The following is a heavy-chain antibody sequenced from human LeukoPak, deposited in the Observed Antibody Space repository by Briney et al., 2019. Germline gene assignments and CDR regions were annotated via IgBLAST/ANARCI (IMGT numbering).Heavy chain of an antibody. CDR3: AKARGFYDSSGYLY. V-gene: IGHV3-9*01. D-gene: IGHD3-22*01. CDR1: GFTFDDYA. CDR2: ISWNSDNI. Sequence: GGSLRLSCAASGFTFDDYAMHWVRQAPGKGLEWVSSISWNSDNIGHADSVKGRFTISRDNGKNSLYLQMNSLRTEDTALYYCAKARGFYDSSGYLYWGQGTLVTVSS. J-gene: IGHJ4*02.